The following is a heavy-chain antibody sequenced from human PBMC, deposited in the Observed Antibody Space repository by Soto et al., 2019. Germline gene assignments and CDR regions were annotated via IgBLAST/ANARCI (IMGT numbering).Heavy chain of an antibody. Sequence: QVQLQESGPGLVKPSETLSLTCTVSGGSISSYYWSWIRQPPGKGLEWIGYIYYSGSTNYNPSLKSRVTISXXTXKXXFALKLSSVTAADTAVYYCARHEGLLWFGKGAFDIWGQGTMVTVSS. J-gene: IGHJ3*02. CDR2: IYYSGST. CDR1: GGSISSYY. CDR3: ARHEGLLWFGKGAFDI. D-gene: IGHD3-10*01. V-gene: IGHV4-59*08.